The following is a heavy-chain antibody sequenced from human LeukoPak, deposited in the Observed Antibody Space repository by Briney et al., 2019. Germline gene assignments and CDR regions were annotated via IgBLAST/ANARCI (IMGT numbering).Heavy chain of an antibody. D-gene: IGHD5-12*01. J-gene: IGHJ6*03. V-gene: IGHV1-69*13. Sequence: SVKVSCKASGYTFTGYYMHWVRQAPGQGLEWMGGIIPIFGTANYAQKFQGRVTITADESTSTAYMELSSLRSEDTAVYYCARDGYSGYYYYYYMDVWGKGTTVTVSS. CDR3: ARDGYSGYYYYYYMDV. CDR2: IIPIFGTA. CDR1: GYTFTGYY.